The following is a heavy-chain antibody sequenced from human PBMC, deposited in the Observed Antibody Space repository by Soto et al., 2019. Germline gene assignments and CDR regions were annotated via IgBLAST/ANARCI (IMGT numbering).Heavy chain of an antibody. CDR1: GGTFSSYT. D-gene: IGHD6-13*01. V-gene: IGHV1-69*06. J-gene: IGHJ6*02. Sequence: GASVKVSCKASGGTFSSYTISWVLQAPGQGLERMGGIIPIFGTANYAQKFQGRVTITADKSTSTAYMELSSLRSEDTAVYYCASVTLGIAAAGTEVYYGMDVWGQGTTVTVSS. CDR2: IIPIFGTA. CDR3: ASVTLGIAAAGTEVYYGMDV.